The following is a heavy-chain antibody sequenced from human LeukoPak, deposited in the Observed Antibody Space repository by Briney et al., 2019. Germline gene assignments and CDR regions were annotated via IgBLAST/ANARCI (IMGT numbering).Heavy chain of an antibody. V-gene: IGHV3-30*04. D-gene: IGHD6-19*01. CDR2: ISYDGSNK. CDR1: GFTFSSYA. CDR3: ARGLSPIAVAGTGRYNWFDP. Sequence: PGRSLRLSCAASGFTFSSYAVHWVRQAPGKGLEWVAVISYDGSNKYYADSVKGRFTISRDNSKNTLYLQMNSLRAEGTAVYYCARGLSPIAVAGTGRYNWFDPWGQGTLVTVSS. J-gene: IGHJ5*02.